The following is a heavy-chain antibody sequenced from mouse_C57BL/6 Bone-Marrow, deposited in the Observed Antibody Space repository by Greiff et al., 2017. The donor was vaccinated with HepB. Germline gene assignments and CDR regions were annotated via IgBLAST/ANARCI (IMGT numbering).Heavy chain of an antibody. D-gene: IGHD4-1*02. Sequence: VQVVESGPELVKPGASVKISCKASGYAFSSSWMNWVKQRPGKGLEWIGRIYPGDGDTNYNGKFKGKATLTADKSSSTAYMQLSSLTSEDSAVYFCASTGTTWFAYWGQGTLVTVSA. CDR1: GYAFSSSW. CDR2: IYPGDGDT. CDR3: ASTGTTWFAY. J-gene: IGHJ3*01. V-gene: IGHV1-82*01.